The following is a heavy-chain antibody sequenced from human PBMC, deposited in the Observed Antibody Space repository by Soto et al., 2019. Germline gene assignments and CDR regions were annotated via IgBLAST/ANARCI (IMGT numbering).Heavy chain of an antibody. CDR1: GGTFSSYT. CDR3: AREEAQYQLLHSYYDMDV. D-gene: IGHD2-2*01. Sequence: QVQLVQSGAEVKKPGSSVKVSCKASGGTFSSYTINWVRQAPGQGLGWMGRIIPIFGMANYAQKFQGRVTITADESTSTAYMQLSSLRSEDTGLSYCAREEAQYQLLHSYYDMDVWGKGTKVTVSS. CDR2: IIPIFGMA. V-gene: IGHV1-69*08. J-gene: IGHJ6*03.